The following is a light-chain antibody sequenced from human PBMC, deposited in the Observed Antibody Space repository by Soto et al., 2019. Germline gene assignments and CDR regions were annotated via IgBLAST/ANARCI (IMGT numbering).Light chain of an antibody. CDR3: CSYTSSTTPL. V-gene: IGLV2-14*01. CDR2: EVS. CDR1: SSDVGGYNF. Sequence: QSVLAQPASVSGSPGQSVTISCTGTSSDVGGYNFVSWYQQYPGEAPKLVISEVSNRPSGVSNRFSGSKSGNTASLTISGLQAEDEADYYCCSYTSSTTPLFGGGTQLTVL. J-gene: IGLJ2*01.